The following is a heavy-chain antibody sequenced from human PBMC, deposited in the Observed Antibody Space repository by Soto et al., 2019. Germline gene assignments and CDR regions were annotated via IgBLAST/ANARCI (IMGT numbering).Heavy chain of an antibody. J-gene: IGHJ6*04. CDR1: GGSFSGYY. V-gene: IGHV4-34*01. CDR3: VFPPLRNPYSGTDA. Sequence: TSETLSLTCAGYGGSFSGYYWSWIRRPPGKGLEWIGEINHSGSTNYNPSLKSRVTISVDTSKNQFSLKLSSVTAADTAVYYCVFPPLRNPYSGTDAGRKGTPVTVSS. CDR2: INHSGST.